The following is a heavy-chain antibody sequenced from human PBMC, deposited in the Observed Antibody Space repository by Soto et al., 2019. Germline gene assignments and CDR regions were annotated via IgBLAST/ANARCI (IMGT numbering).Heavy chain of an antibody. Sequence: LRLSCAASGFTFSSYAMSGVRQAPGKGLEWVSDITDSGDSTSYEDFVKGRFAISRDNSKNTVYLQMNSLRAEDTAVYYCARSQGWPLDYWGQGTLVTVSS. J-gene: IGHJ4*02. CDR1: GFTFSSYA. CDR3: ARSQGWPLDY. V-gene: IGHV3-23*01. CDR2: ITDSGDST. D-gene: IGHD6-19*01.